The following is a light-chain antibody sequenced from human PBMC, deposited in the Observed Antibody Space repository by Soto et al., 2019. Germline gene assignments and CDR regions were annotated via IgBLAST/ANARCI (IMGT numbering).Light chain of an antibody. Sequence: DLQLTQSPSFLSASVGDRVTITCRASQGISSYLAWYQQKPGKAPKLLIYAASTLQSGVPSRFSGSGSGTDFTLTVSSLQPEDFATYFCQQLHSSPFTFGPGTKVDIK. CDR2: AAS. CDR1: QGISSY. J-gene: IGKJ3*01. V-gene: IGKV1-9*01. CDR3: QQLHSSPFT.